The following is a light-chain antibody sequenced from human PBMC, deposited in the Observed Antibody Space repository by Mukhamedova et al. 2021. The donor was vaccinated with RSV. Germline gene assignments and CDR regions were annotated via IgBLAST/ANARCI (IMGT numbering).Light chain of an antibody. CDR2: AAS. J-gene: IGKJ4*01. CDR3: QQYDNFLLT. CDR1: DYIGSN. V-gene: IGKV1-33*01. Sequence: GDRVTITCQASDYIGSNLNWYQQKAGKGPKVLIYAASNLETGVPSRFSGSGSGTHFSFTISSLQPEDIATYYCQQYDNFLLTFGGGT.